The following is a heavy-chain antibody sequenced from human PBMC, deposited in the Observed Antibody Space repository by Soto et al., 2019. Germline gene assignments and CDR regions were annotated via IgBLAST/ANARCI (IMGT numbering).Heavy chain of an antibody. CDR3: ARHGRPDGAYLGWSY. J-gene: IGHJ4*02. CDR2: IYYSGTT. Sequence: QLQLQESGPGLVKPSETLSLTCNVSGDSIRSFSYYWGWIRQPPGKGLEWIGSIYYSGTTYYNPSLKNRVPIXXDXSXXQFSLKLRSVTAADTAVYYCARHGRPDGAYLGWSYWGQGTLVTVSS. V-gene: IGHV4-39*01. D-gene: IGHD2-15*01. CDR1: GDSIRSFSYY.